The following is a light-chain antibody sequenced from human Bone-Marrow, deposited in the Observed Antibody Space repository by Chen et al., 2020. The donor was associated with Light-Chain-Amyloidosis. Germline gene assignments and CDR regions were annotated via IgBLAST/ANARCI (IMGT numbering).Light chain of an antibody. CDR3: QSYQGSSQGV. CDR1: SGSIATNY. V-gene: IGLV6-57*01. Sequence: NFMLTQRHSVSESPGKTVIISFTRSSGSIATNYVQWYQQRPGSSPTTVIYEDDQRPSGVPDRFSGSIDRSSNSASLTISGLKTEDEADYYCQSYQGSSQGVFGGGTKLTVL. CDR2: EDD. J-gene: IGLJ3*02.